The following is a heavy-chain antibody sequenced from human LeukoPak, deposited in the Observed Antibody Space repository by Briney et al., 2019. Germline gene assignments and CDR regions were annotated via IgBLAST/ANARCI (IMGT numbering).Heavy chain of an antibody. V-gene: IGHV4-4*07. CDR1: GGSISDYY. CDR3: ARVSLVRGAPDYYFDY. CDR2: IYTTGST. D-gene: IGHD3-10*01. Sequence: SETLSLPCTVSGGSISDYYWSWIRPPAGKGLEWIGRIYTTGSTDYNPSLKSRVTMSLDTSKNHFSLKLNSVTAADTAVYYCARVSLVRGAPDYYFDYWGQGTLVTVSS. J-gene: IGHJ4*02.